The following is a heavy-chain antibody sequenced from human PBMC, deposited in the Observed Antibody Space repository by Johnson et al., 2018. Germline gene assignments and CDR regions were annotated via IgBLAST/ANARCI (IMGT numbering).Heavy chain of an antibody. J-gene: IGHJ3*01. CDR1: GYSFSTHW. D-gene: IGHD1-26*01. CDR3: ARRLFSSGPDGFDV. V-gene: IGHV5-51*01. Sequence: VQLVESGAEVKKXGESXTIXCKASGYSFSTHWIGWVRQRPGKGLELVGLIFPGDSDTKYGPSFQGHVPMSVDKSIATSYLQWSGLKASDTAIYSCARRLFSSGPDGFDVWGQGTMVTVSS. CDR2: IFPGDSDT.